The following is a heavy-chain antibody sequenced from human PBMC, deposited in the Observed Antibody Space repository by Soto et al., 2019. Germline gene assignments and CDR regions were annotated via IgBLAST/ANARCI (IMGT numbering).Heavy chain of an antibody. J-gene: IGHJ4*02. D-gene: IGHD3-16*01. Sequence: QVQLEESGGGVVQPGRSLRLSCAASGFTFSSYGMHWVRQAPGKGLEWVAVISYDGSNKYYADSVKGRFTISRDNSKNTLYLQMNSLRAEDTAVYYCAKDKRGSPRVYWGQGTLVTVSS. CDR3: AKDKRGSPRVY. CDR2: ISYDGSNK. CDR1: GFTFSSYG. V-gene: IGHV3-30*18.